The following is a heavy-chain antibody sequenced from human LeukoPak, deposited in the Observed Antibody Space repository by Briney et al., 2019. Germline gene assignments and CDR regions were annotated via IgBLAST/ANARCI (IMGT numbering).Heavy chain of an antibody. CDR2: INHSGST. V-gene: IGHV4-34*01. CDR3: ARFRVVRGVSMKRFDY. D-gene: IGHD3-10*01. Sequence: SETLSLTCAVYGGFFSGYYWSWIRQPPGKGLEWIGEINHSGSTNYNPSLKSRVTISVDTSKHQFYLKLSSVTAADMAVYYCARFRVVRGVSMKRFDYWGQGTLVTVSS. J-gene: IGHJ4*02. CDR1: GGFFSGYY.